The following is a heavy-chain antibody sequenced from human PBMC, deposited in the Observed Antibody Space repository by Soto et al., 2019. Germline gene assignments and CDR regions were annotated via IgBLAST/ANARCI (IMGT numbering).Heavy chain of an antibody. D-gene: IGHD3-22*01. CDR3: ASGSSGYCRYSLAA. CDR2: IDTAATT. V-gene: IGHV4-4*07. Sequence: QVQLQESGPGLVKPSETLSLTCTVSGGSMSSFYWSWVRQPAGQGLEWIGRIDTAATTNYNPSLRSRVNSSGDTTKRQCTLPLSSVSAADTAMYYCASGSSGYCRYSLAAWGQGTTVTVSS. J-gene: IGHJ6*02. CDR1: GGSMSSFY.